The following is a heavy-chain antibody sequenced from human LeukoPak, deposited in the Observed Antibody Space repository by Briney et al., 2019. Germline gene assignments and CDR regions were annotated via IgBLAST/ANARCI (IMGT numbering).Heavy chain of an antibody. CDR1: EFTFSSYA. J-gene: IGHJ3*02. V-gene: IGHV3-23*01. Sequence: GGSLRLSCAASEFTFSSYAISWVRQAPGKGLEWVSTISGSGGSTYYADSVKGRFTISRDNSKNTLYLQMNSLRDEDTAVYYCARTRGGLWTGAFDIWGQGTMVTVSS. CDR2: ISGSGGST. CDR3: ARTRGGLWTGAFDI. D-gene: IGHD2-21*01.